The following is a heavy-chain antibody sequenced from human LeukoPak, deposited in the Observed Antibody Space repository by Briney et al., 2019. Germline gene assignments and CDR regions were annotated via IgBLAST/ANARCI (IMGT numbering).Heavy chain of an antibody. D-gene: IGHD2-15*01. CDR2: ISGSGVGT. V-gene: IGHV3-23*01. Sequence: PGGSLRLSCAASGFTFSSYAMSWVRQVPGKGLEWVSAISGSGVGTYYAGSVKGRFTISRDNSKNTLYLQMNSLRAEDTAVYYCAKVNTATYIIRDAFDIWGQGTMVTVSS. J-gene: IGHJ3*02. CDR3: AKVNTATYIIRDAFDI. CDR1: GFTFSSYA.